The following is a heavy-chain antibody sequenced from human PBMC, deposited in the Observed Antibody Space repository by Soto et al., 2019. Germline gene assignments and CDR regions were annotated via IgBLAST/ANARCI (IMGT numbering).Heavy chain of an antibody. Sequence: QVQLVESGGGVVQPGRSLRLSCVASGFTFSSYGMHWVRQAPGKGLEWVALIWYDEGTEYYADSVKGRFTISRDNSKNTLYLQMNSLRVEDTAVYYCARGWIMSIGPEFWGLGNLVTVSS. V-gene: IGHV3-33*01. J-gene: IGHJ4*02. CDR3: ARGWIMSIGPEF. CDR1: GFTFSSYG. CDR2: IWYDEGTE. D-gene: IGHD2-2*03.